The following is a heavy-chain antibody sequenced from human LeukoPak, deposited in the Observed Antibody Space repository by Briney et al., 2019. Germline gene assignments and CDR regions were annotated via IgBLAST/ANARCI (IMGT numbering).Heavy chain of an antibody. CDR1: GGSISSSSYY. CDR3: ARGPPYIVVVTAIGFFDY. D-gene: IGHD2-21*02. CDR2: IYYNGST. V-gene: IGHV4-39*07. Sequence: SETLSLTCTVSGGSISSSSYYWGWIRQPPGKGLEWIGSIYYNGSTYYNPSLKSRVTISVDTSKNQFSLKLSSATAADTAVYYCARGPPYIVVVTAIGFFDYWGQGTLVTVSS. J-gene: IGHJ4*02.